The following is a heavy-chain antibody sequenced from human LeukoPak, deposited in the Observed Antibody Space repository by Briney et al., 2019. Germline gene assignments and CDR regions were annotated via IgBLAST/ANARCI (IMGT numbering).Heavy chain of an antibody. CDR1: GGTFSSYA. Sequence: SVKVSCKASGGTFSSYAISWVRQAPGQGLEWMGGIIPIFGTANYAQKFQGRVTITADESTSTAYMELSSLRSEDTAVYYCARSGTTVVTRFYYYMDVWGKGTTVTVSS. CDR2: IIPIFGTA. V-gene: IGHV1-69*13. D-gene: IGHD4-23*01. J-gene: IGHJ6*03. CDR3: ARSGTTVVTRFYYYMDV.